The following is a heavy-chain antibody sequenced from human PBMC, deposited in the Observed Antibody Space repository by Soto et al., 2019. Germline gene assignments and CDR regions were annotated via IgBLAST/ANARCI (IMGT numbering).Heavy chain of an antibody. D-gene: IGHD3-3*01. CDR3: ARPIPRWSYHYGMDV. CDR1: EFTFNSYA. J-gene: IGHJ6*02. V-gene: IGHV3-30-3*01. Sequence: VESGGRGVQPGRSLRLSCAASEFTFNSYAMHWVRQAPGRGLEWVALISFDGTHEYYADSVKGRFTISRDSSKNMLFLQMNSLRPDDSAIYYCARPIPRWSYHYGMDVWGQGTTVTVSS. CDR2: ISFDGTHE.